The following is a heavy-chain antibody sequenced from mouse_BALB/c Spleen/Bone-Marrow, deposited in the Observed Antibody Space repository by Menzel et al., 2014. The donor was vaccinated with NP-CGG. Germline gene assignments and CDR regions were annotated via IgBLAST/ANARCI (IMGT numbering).Heavy chain of an antibody. Sequence: ESGPGLVKPSQSLSLTCTVTGYSITSDYARNWIRQFPGNKLEWMGYISYSGSTSYNPSLKSRISITRDTSKNQFFLQLNSVTTEDTATYYCARGGARATGWFAYWGQGTLVTVSA. J-gene: IGHJ3*01. CDR2: ISYSGST. CDR1: GYSITSDYA. CDR3: ARGGARATGWFAY. V-gene: IGHV3-2*02. D-gene: IGHD3-1*01.